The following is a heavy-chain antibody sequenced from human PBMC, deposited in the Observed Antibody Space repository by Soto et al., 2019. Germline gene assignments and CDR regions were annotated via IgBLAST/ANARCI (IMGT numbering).Heavy chain of an antibody. CDR2: ISSSSSYI. V-gene: IGHV3-21*01. D-gene: IGHD6-6*01. CDR3: ARAGGIAAREYFQH. J-gene: IGHJ1*01. CDR1: GFTFSSYS. Sequence: GSLRLSCAASGFTFSSYSMNWVRQAPGKGLEWVSSISSSSSYIYYADSVKGRFTISRDNAKNSLYLQMNSLRAEDTAVYYCARAGGIAAREYFQHWGQGTLVTVSS.